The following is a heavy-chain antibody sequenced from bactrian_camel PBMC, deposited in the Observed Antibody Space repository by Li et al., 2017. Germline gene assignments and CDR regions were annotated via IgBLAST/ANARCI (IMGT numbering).Heavy chain of an antibody. J-gene: IGHJ4*01. CDR3: AADHWCRGHIVEVRSYS. CDR1: GFTFSSYA. CDR2: IDGAGTT. Sequence: DVQLVESGGGLVQPGGSLRLSCAASGFTFSSYAMTWVRQAPGKEREGVAVIDGAGTTAYTQSVKDRFTISQVNNTLYLQMNDLKPEDTGMYYCAADHWCRGHIVEVRSYSWGPGTQVTVS. D-gene: IGHD1*01. V-gene: IGHV3S10*01.